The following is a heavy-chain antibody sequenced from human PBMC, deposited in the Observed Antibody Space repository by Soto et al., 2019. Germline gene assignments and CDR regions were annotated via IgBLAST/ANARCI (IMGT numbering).Heavy chain of an antibody. CDR2: TYYRSKWYN. D-gene: IGHD6-19*01. Sequence: SQTLSLTCAISGDSVSSNSAAWNWIRQSPSRGLEWLGRTYYRSKWYNDYAVSVKSRITINPDTSKNQFSLQLNSVTHEDTAVYYCARDHWRREWLSHNDYGMDVWGQGTTVTVSS. CDR3: ARDHWRREWLSHNDYGMDV. CDR1: GDSVSSNSAA. V-gene: IGHV6-1*01. J-gene: IGHJ6*02.